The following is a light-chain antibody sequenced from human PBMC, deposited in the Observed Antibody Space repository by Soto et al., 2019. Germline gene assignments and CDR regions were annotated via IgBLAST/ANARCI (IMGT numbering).Light chain of an antibody. CDR1: NSNIGSNT. CDR3: AAWDDILNGVV. Sequence: QSVLTQPPSASGTPGQRVTISCSGSNSNIGSNTVHWYQQLPGTAPKLLIYSNSQRPSGVPDRFSGSKSGTSASLSISGLQSEDEADYYCAAWDDILNGVVFGGGTKRPS. J-gene: IGLJ2*01. V-gene: IGLV1-44*01. CDR2: SNS.